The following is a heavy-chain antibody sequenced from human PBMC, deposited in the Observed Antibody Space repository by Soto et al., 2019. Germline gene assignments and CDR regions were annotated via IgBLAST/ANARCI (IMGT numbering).Heavy chain of an antibody. CDR2: INPSGGST. D-gene: IGHD2-15*01. V-gene: IGHV1-46*01. J-gene: IGHJ5*02. CDR1: GYTFTSYY. CDR3: ARLVAIPDGVSRNWFDP. Sequence: QVQLVQSGAEVKKPGASVKVSCKASGYTFTSYYMHWVRQAPGQGLEWMGIINPSGGSTSYAQKFQGRVTMTRDTSTSTVYMELSSLRSEDTAVYYCARLVAIPDGVSRNWFDPWGQGTLVTVSS.